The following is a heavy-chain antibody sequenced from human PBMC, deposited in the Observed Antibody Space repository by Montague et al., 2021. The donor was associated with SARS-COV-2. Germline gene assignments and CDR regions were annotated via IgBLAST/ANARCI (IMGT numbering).Heavy chain of an antibody. CDR2: ISLSGGGT. J-gene: IGHJ6*02. CDR1: GFIFRGYS. CDR3: AKSGVFINASYNYGMDA. V-gene: IGHV3-23*01. Sequence: SLRLSCAASGFIFRGYSLIWVRQAPGKGLEWVSAISLSGGGTYYADSVKGRFTISRDNSKNTLYLQMNSLRGEDTAIYYCAKSGVFINASYNYGMDAWGQGTTVTVAS. D-gene: IGHD3-22*01.